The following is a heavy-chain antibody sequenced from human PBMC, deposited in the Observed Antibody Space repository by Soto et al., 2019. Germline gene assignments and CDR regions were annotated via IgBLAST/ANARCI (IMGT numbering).Heavy chain of an antibody. CDR2: INHSGST. D-gene: IGHD3-22*01. V-gene: IGHV4-34*01. Sequence: QVQLQQWGAGLLKPSETLSLTCAVYGGSFSGYYWSWIRQPPGKGLEWIGEINHSGSTNYNPSLKSRVTISVDTSKIQFSLKLSSVTAADTAVYYCARGPLYPDYYDSSGYDYWGQGTLVTVSS. CDR3: ARGPLYPDYYDSSGYDY. J-gene: IGHJ4*02. CDR1: GGSFSGYY.